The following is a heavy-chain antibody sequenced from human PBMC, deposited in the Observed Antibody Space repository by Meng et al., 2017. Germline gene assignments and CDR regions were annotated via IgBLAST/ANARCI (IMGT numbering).Heavy chain of an antibody. D-gene: IGHD6-19*01. V-gene: IGHV3-21*01. CDR3: ARDRYSSGWYDYYYYGMDV. Sequence: GGSLRLSCAASGFTFSSYSMNWVRQAPGKGREWVASISSSSSYIYYADSVKGRFTISRDTAKNSLYLQMNSLRAEDTAVYYCARDRYSSGWYDYYYYGMDVWGQGTTVTVSS. CDR2: ISSSSSYI. J-gene: IGHJ6*02. CDR1: GFTFSSYS.